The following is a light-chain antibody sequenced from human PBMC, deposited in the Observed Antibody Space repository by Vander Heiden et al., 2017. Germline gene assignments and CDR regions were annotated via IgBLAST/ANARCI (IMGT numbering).Light chain of an antibody. V-gene: IGLV3-25*03. Sequence: SYELTQPPSVSVSPGQTARTTCSGDTLPKQYAYWYQQKPGQAPVMLIYKDTERPSGIPERISGSRSGTTGTLTISGVQAEDEADYYCQSADSTGTYVFGTGTKVTV. CDR2: KDT. CDR1: TLPKQY. CDR3: QSADSTGTYV. J-gene: IGLJ1*01.